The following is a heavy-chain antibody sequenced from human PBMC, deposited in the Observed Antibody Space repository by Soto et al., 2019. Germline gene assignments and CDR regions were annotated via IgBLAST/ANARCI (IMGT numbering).Heavy chain of an antibody. CDR3: ARGGPTPPYTSSWSFDS. CDR1: GGSISSGGYS. V-gene: IGHV4-30-2*05. CDR2: INHSGST. Sequence: SETLSLTCAVSGGSISSGGYSWSWIRQPPGKGLEWIGEINHSGSTNYNPSLKSRITIKPDTSKNQFSLQLNSVTPEDTAVYYCARGGPTPPYTSSWSFDSWGQGTLVTVSS. D-gene: IGHD6-13*01. J-gene: IGHJ4*02.